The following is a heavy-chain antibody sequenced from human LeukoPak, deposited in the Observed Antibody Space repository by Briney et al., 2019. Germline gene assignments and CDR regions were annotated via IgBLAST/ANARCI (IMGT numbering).Heavy chain of an antibody. D-gene: IGHD6-13*01. CDR3: ARRASSSHDAFDI. CDR1: GYSFTSYW. CDR2: IYPGGSDT. J-gene: IGHJ3*02. V-gene: IGHV5-51*01. Sequence: GESLKISCKGSGYSFTSYWIGWVRQMPGKGLEWMGIIYPGGSDTRYSPSFQGQVTISADKSISTAYLQWSSLKASDTAMYYCARRASSSHDAFDIWGQGTMVTVSS.